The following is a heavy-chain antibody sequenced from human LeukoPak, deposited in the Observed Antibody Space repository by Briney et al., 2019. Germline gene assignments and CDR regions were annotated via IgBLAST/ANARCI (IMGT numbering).Heavy chain of an antibody. Sequence: GGSLRLSCAASGFSISNNYMNWVRRAPGKGLEWVAVISYDGSNKFYADSVKGRFTISRDNSKNTLYLQMNSLRAEDTAVYYCERVGGYGPYYFDYWGQGTLVTVSS. CDR3: ERVGGYGPYYFDY. V-gene: IGHV3-30*03. CDR1: GFSISNNY. CDR2: ISYDGSNK. J-gene: IGHJ4*02. D-gene: IGHD5-18*01.